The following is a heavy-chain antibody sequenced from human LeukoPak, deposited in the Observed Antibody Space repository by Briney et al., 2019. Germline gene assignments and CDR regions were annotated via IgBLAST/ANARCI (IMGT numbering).Heavy chain of an antibody. V-gene: IGHV3-11*04. CDR3: ARDLRTPGFFDY. J-gene: IGHJ4*02. Sequence: PGGSLRLSCAASGFTFSDYYMTWIRQAPGKGLEWVSYISSSGSTIYYADSVKGRFTISRDNAKNSLSLQMNSLRAEDTAVYYCARDLRTPGFFDYWGQGTLVTVSS. CDR2: ISSSGSTI. CDR1: GFTFSDYY.